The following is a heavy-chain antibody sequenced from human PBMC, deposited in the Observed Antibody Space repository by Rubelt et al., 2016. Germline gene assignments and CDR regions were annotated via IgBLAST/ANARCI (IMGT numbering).Heavy chain of an antibody. V-gene: IGHV1-2*02. CDR2: INPNSGGT. J-gene: IGHJ4*02. Sequence: QVQLVQSGAEVKKPGASVKVSCKASGYTFTGYYMHWVRQAPGQGIEWMGWINPNSGGTNYAQKFQGRVTMTTDTSTSTAYMELRSLRSDDTAVYYCAREAEHFDYWGQGTLVTVSS. CDR1: GYTFTGYY. D-gene: IGHD1-14*01. CDR3: AREAEHFDY.